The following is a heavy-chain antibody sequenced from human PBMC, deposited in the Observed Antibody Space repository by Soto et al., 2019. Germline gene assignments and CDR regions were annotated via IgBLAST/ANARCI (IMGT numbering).Heavy chain of an antibody. D-gene: IGHD2-15*01. CDR3: TTDQGCSGRSCTCNYYYYYGMDV. CDR2: IKSKTDGGTT. Sequence: PGGSLRLSCAASGFTFSNAWMNWVRQAPGKGLEWVGRIKSKTDGGTTDYAAPVKGRFTISRDDSKNTLYLQMNSLKTEDTAVYYCTTDQGCSGRSCTCNYYYYYGMDVWGQGTTVTVSS. CDR1: GFTFSNAW. V-gene: IGHV3-15*07. J-gene: IGHJ6*02.